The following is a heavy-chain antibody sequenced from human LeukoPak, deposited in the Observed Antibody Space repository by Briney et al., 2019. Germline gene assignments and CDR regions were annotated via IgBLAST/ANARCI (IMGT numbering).Heavy chain of an antibody. CDR3: ARDYGDHTGCGDY. D-gene: IGHD4-17*01. CDR1: GYTFTTYG. Sequence: ASVKVSCKASGYTFTTYGITWVRQAPGQGLEWMGWVSAYSGDTDYAQSLQGRVTMTTDTSTSTAYMELRSLRSDDTAVYYCARDYGDHTGCGDYWGQGTLVTVSS. J-gene: IGHJ4*02. V-gene: IGHV1-18*01. CDR2: VSAYSGDT.